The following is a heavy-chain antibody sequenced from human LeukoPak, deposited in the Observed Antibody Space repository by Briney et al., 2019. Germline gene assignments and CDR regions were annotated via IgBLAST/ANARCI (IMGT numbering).Heavy chain of an antibody. D-gene: IGHD3-10*01. Sequence: SETLSLTRTVSGGSISSYYWSWIRRPPGKGLEWIGYIYYSGSTNYNPSLKSRVTISVDTSKNQFSLKLSSVTAADTAVYYCARGGSGYPIDYWGQGTLVTISS. CDR3: ARGGSGYPIDY. J-gene: IGHJ4*02. CDR1: GGSISSYY. V-gene: IGHV4-59*01. CDR2: IYYSGST.